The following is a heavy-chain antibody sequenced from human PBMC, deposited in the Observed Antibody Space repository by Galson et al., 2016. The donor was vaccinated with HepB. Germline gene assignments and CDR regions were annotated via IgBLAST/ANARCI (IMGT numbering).Heavy chain of an antibody. V-gene: IGHV3-23*01. D-gene: IGHD3-22*01. CDR3: AKVPYYNYWYFDL. Sequence: SLRLSCAASGFTFSSYAMTWVRQAPGKGLEWVSAISGSGGSTYNADSVKGRFTISRDNSKNTLSLQMNSLRAEDTAVYYCAKVPYYNYWYFDLWGRGTLVTVSS. CDR1: GFTFSSYA. CDR2: ISGSGGST. J-gene: IGHJ2*01.